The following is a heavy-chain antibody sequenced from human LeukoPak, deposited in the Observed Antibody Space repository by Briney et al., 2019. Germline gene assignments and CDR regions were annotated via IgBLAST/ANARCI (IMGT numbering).Heavy chain of an antibody. Sequence: GALVKVSCKASGYTFTGYYMHWVRQAPGQGLEWMGWINPNSGGTNYAQKFQGRVTMTRDTSISTAYMELSRLRSDDTAVYYCARESIAAQLYYYYGMDVWGQGTTVTVSS. CDR3: ARESIAAQLYYYYGMDV. V-gene: IGHV1-2*02. CDR2: INPNSGGT. J-gene: IGHJ6*02. D-gene: IGHD6-6*01. CDR1: GYTFTGYY.